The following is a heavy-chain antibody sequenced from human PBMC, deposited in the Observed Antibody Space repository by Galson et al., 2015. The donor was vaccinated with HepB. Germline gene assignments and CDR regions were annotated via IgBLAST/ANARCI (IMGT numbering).Heavy chain of an antibody. CDR1: GYSFTSYW. Sequence: QSGAEVKKPGESLKISCKGSGYSFTSYWIGWVRQMPGKGLEWMGIIYPGDSDTRYSPSFQGQVTISADKSISTAYLQWSSLKASDTAMYYCARTPCSSTSCHRPHCHYYGMDVWGQGTTVTVSS. V-gene: IGHV5-51*03. CDR3: ARTPCSSTSCHRPHCHYYGMDV. D-gene: IGHD2-2*01. CDR2: IYPGDSDT. J-gene: IGHJ6*02.